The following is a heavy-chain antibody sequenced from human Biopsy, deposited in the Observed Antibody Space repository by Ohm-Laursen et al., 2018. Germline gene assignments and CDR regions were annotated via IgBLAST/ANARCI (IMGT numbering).Heavy chain of an antibody. CDR1: GFTFSSYA. J-gene: IGHJ6*02. D-gene: IGHD3-10*01. CDR2: ISGSGGST. Sequence: LSCAASGFTFSSYAMSWVRQAPGKGLEWVSTISGSGGSTYYADSVKGRFTISRDNSKNTLYLQMNSLRAEDTAVFYCVKDRGAAGTDYYYGMDVWGQGTTVTVSS. CDR3: VKDRGAAGTDYYYGMDV. V-gene: IGHV3-23*01.